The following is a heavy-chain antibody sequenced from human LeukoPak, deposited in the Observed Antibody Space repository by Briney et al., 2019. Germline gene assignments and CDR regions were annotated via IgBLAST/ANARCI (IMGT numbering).Heavy chain of an antibody. CDR2: ISGSGGST. CDR3: AKSGSRVRPVDY. J-gene: IGHJ4*02. D-gene: IGHD3-10*01. Sequence: AGGSLRLSCAASGFTFSSYAMSWVRQAPGKGLEWVPAISGSGGSTYYADSVKGRFTISRDNSKNTLYLQMNSLRAEDTAVYYCAKSGSRVRPVDYWGQGTLVTVSS. V-gene: IGHV3-23*01. CDR1: GFTFSSYA.